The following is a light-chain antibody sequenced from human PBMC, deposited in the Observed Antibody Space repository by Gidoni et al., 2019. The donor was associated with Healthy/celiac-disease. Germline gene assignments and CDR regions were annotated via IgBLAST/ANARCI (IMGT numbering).Light chain of an antibody. V-gene: IGKV1-39*01. Sequence: DIQMTQSPSSLSASVGDRVTITCRASQSISSYLNWYQQKPGKAPKLLIYAASSLQSEVPSSFSGSGSGTDFTLTISSLQPEDFATYYCQQSYSTPLTFGPGTKVDIK. CDR3: QQSYSTPLT. CDR2: AAS. CDR1: QSISSY. J-gene: IGKJ3*01.